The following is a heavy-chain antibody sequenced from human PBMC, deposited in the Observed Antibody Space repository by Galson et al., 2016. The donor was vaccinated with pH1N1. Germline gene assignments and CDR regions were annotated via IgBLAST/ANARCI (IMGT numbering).Heavy chain of an antibody. V-gene: IGHV7-4-1*02. J-gene: IGHJ4*02. CDR2: INTNTGNP. CDR1: GYTFTYYA. Sequence: SGKVSCKASGYTFTYYAMNWVRQAPGQGLEWMGWINTNTGNPTYAQGFTGRFVFSLDTSVSTAYLQISSLKADDTAVYYCARNCSSSSCHVDYWGQGTLVTVSS. D-gene: IGHD2-2*01. CDR3: ARNCSSSSCHVDY.